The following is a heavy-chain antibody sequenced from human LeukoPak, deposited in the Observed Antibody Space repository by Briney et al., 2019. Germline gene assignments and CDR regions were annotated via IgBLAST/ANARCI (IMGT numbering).Heavy chain of an antibody. V-gene: IGHV4-59*08. CDR1: GGSISSYY. J-gene: IGHJ4*02. Sequence: NTSETLSLTCTVSGGSISSYYWSWIRQLPGKGLEWIGYIYYSGSTNYNPSLKSRVTISVDTSKNQFSLKLSSVTAADTAVYYCARYTIFGVVTPNFDYWGQGTLVTVSS. CDR2: IYYSGST. D-gene: IGHD3-3*01. CDR3: ARYTIFGVVTPNFDY.